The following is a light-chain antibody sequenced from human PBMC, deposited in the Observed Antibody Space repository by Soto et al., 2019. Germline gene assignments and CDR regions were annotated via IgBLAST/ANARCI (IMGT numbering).Light chain of an antibody. V-gene: IGLV2-8*01. Sequence: QSALTQPPSASGSPGQSVTISCTGTSSDVGRYNCVSWYQQHPGKAPKLMIYEVSKRPSGVPDRFSGSKSGNTASLTVSGLQAEDEADYYCSSYAGSNIPVVFGGGTKLTVL. J-gene: IGLJ2*01. CDR2: EVS. CDR3: SSYAGSNIPVV. CDR1: SSDVGRYNC.